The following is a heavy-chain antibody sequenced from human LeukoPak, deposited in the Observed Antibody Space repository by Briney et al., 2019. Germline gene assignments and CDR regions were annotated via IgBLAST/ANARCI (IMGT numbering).Heavy chain of an antibody. CDR3: ARDFYSGSSRPDYYYYMDV. CDR1: GYTFTSYY. J-gene: IGHJ6*03. Sequence: GASVKVSCKASGYTFTSYYMHWVRQAPGQGLEWMGIINPSGGSTSYAQKFQGRVTMTRDTSTSTVYMELSSLRSEDTAVYYCARDFYSGSSRPDYYYYMDVWGKGTTVTVSS. V-gene: IGHV1-46*01. D-gene: IGHD1-26*01. CDR2: INPSGGST.